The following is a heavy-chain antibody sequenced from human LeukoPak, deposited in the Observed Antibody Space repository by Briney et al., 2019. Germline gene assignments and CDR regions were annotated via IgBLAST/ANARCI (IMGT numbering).Heavy chain of an antibody. CDR2: IYYSGST. D-gene: IGHD6-19*01. V-gene: IGHV4-34*01. Sequence: SETLSLTCAVYGGSFSGYYWSWIRQPPGKGLEWIASIYYSGSTYYNPSLKSRVTISVDTSRNQFSLKLNSVTAADTAVYYCASLAVAGLSEGYWGQGTLVIVSS. CDR1: GGSFSGYY. J-gene: IGHJ4*02. CDR3: ASLAVAGLSEGY.